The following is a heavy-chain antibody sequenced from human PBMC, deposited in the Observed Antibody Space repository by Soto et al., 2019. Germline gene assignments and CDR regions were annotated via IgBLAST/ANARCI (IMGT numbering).Heavy chain of an antibody. D-gene: IGHD1-26*01. CDR1: GYTFTRYG. CDR3: ARDVPSGSPRLRAFDI. CDR2: ISAYNGNT. J-gene: IGHJ3*02. V-gene: IGHV1-18*04. Sequence: ASVKVSCKASGYTFTRYGISWVRQAPGQGLEWMGWISAYNGNTNYAQKLQGRVTMTTDTSTSTAYMELRSLRSDDTAVYYGARDVPSGSPRLRAFDIWGQGTMVTVSS.